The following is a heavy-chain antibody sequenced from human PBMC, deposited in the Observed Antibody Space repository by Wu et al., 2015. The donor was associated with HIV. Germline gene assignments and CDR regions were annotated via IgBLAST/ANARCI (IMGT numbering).Heavy chain of an antibody. Sequence: QMQLMQSGAEVKKPGASVKVSCKASGYTFTGYYMHWVRQAPGQGLEWMGWINPNSGVTNYAQKFQGRVTMTRDTSISTAYMELSRLRSDDTAVYYCARGRLGSSGYWDGVDAFDIWGQGTKVTSLQ. D-gene: IGHD3-22*01. CDR1: GYTFTGYY. J-gene: IGHJ3*02. CDR2: INPNSGVT. CDR3: ARGRLGSSGYWDGVDAFDI. V-gene: IGHV1-2*02.